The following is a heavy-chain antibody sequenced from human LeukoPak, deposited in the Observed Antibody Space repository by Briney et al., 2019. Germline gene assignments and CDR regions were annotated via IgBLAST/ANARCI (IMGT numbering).Heavy chain of an antibody. CDR2: IYYSGST. D-gene: IGHD1-26*01. CDR1: GGSISSGGYY. J-gene: IGHJ4*02. V-gene: IGHV4-31*03. CDR3: ARDPLGNGSYD. Sequence: SETLSLTCTVSGGSISSGGYYWSWIRQHPGKGPEWIGYIYYSGSTYYNPSLKSRVTISVDTSKDQFSLKLSSVTAADTAVYYCARDPLGNGSYDWGQGTLVTVSS.